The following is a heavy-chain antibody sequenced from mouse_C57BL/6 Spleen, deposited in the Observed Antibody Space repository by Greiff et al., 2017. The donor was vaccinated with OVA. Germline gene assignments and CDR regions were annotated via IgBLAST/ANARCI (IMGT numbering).Heavy chain of an antibody. D-gene: IGHD1-1*01. Sequence: QVQLQQSGPELVKPGASVKISCKASGYAFSSSWMNWVKQRPGQGLEWIGRIYPGDGDTNYNGKFKGKATLTADKSSSTAYMQLSSLTSEDSAVYFCSRGYYGSRYYAMDYWGQGTSVTVSS. V-gene: IGHV1-82*01. CDR2: IYPGDGDT. J-gene: IGHJ4*01. CDR1: GYAFSSSW. CDR3: SRGYYGSRYYAMDY.